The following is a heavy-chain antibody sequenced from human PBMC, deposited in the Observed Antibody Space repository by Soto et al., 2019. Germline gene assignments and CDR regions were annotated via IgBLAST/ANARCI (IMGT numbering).Heavy chain of an antibody. CDR3: AKAFTFGAQGAGMDV. Sequence: GGSLRLSCAASGFTFSSYAMSWVRQAPGKGLEWVSAISGSGGSTYYADSVKGRFTNSRDNSKNTLYLKMNSLRAEDTAVYYCAKAFTFGAQGAGMDVWGQGTTVTVSS. CDR1: GFTFSSYA. J-gene: IGHJ6*02. V-gene: IGHV3-23*01. CDR2: ISGSGGST. D-gene: IGHD1-26*01.